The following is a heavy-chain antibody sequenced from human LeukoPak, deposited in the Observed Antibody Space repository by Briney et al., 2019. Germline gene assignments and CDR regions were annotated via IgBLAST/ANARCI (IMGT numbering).Heavy chain of an antibody. CDR3: AKDSSGWRGDFDY. V-gene: IGHV3-23*01. Sequence: ETLSLTCAVSGYSISSGYYWGWVRQAPGKGLEWVSAISGSGGSTYYADSVKGRFTISRDNSKNTLYLQMNSLRAEDTAVYYCAKDSSGWRGDFDYWGQGTLVTVSS. J-gene: IGHJ4*02. CDR2: ISGSGGST. D-gene: IGHD6-19*01. CDR1: GYSISSGYY.